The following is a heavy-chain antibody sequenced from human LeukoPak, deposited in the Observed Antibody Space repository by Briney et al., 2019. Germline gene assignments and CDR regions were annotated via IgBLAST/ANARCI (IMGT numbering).Heavy chain of an antibody. V-gene: IGHV3-7*01. J-gene: IGHJ5*02. CDR1: AFTFSRYW. CDR2: INEDGSEK. Sequence: GGSLRLSCAASAFTFSRYWTTWVRQAPGKGLEWVANINEDGSEKYYLDSVMGRFTISRDNAKNSLCLQMNSLRAEDTAVYYRARNWNYALDPWGQGTLVTVSS. CDR3: ARNWNYALDP. D-gene: IGHD1-7*01.